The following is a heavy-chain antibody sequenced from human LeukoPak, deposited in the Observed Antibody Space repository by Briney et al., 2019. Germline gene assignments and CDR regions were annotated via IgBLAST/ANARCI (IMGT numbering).Heavy chain of an antibody. Sequence: GASVKVSCKASGYTFTSYGISWVRQAPGQGLEWMGWISAYNGNTNYAQKLQGRVTMTTDTSTSTAYMELRSLRSDDTAVYYCAREPVKRGGYCSSTSCHPDYWGQGTLVTVSS. J-gene: IGHJ4*02. V-gene: IGHV1-18*01. D-gene: IGHD2-2*01. CDR3: AREPVKRGGYCSSTSCHPDY. CDR1: GYTFTSYG. CDR2: ISAYNGNT.